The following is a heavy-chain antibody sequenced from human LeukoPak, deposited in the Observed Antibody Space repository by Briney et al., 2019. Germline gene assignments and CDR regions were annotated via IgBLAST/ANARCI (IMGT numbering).Heavy chain of an antibody. CDR1: GYTFTSDD. D-gene: IGHD2/OR15-2a*01. V-gene: IGHV1-8*01. CDR2: MNPNSGNT. J-gene: IGHJ4*02. Sequence: ASVKVSCKTSGYTFTSDDINWVRQATGQGLEWIGWMNPNSGNTGYAQTFQGRVTMTRNTSISSAYRERRSLRSQDTHLLHWRKSTTGLRRRNDVWGQGTLVTVSS. CDR3: RKSTTGLRRRNDV.